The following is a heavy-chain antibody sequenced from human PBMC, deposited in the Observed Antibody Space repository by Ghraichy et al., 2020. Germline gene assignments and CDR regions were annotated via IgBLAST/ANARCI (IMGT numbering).Heavy chain of an antibody. CDR2: IKSKTDGGTT. CDR3: TTEDWPSYYFDY. D-gene: IGHD2-21*01. J-gene: IGHJ4*02. CDR1: GFTFSNAW. V-gene: IGHV3-15*01. Sequence: GGSLRLSCAASGFTFSNAWMSWVRQAPGKGLEWVGRIKSKTDGGTTDYAAPVKGRFTISRDDSKNTLYLQMNSLKTEDTAVYYCTTEDWPSYYFDYWGQGTLVTVSS.